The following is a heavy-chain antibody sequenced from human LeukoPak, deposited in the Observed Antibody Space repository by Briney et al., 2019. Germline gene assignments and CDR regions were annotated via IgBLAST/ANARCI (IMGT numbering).Heavy chain of an antibody. J-gene: IGHJ4*02. V-gene: IGHV1-18*01. CDR2: ISAYNGNT. CDR3: ARKMHLYGSGSYFVY. D-gene: IGHD3-10*01. Sequence: ASVKVSCKASGYTFTSYGISWVRQAPGQGLEWMGWISAYNGNTNYAQKLQGRVTMTRNTSISTAYMELSSLRSEDTAVYYCARKMHLYGSGSYFVYWGQGTLVTVSS. CDR1: GYTFTSYG.